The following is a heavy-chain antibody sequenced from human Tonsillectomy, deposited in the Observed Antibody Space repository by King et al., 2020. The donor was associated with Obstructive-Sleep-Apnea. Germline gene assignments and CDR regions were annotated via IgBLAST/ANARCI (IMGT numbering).Heavy chain of an antibody. D-gene: IGHD2-2*01. Sequence: VQLVESGGGLVQPGGSLRLSCAVSGFTFSTYWMHWVRQAPGKGLVWVSRINGDGSSTSYADSVKGRFTISRDNAKNTLYLHMNSLRAEDAAVYYCACXXIPAXSTLYXYYGMDVXGQXTXVTVS. J-gene: IGHJ6*02. CDR3: ACXXIPAXSTLYXYYGMDV. V-gene: IGHV3-74*01. CDR2: INGDGSST. CDR1: GFTFSTYW.